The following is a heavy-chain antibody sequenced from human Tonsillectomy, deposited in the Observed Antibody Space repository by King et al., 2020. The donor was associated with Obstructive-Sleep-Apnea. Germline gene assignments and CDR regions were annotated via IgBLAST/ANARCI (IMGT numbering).Heavy chain of an antibody. CDR1: GFSFGDYA. J-gene: IGHJ4*02. CDR2: IKSRAYGGTT. V-gene: IGHV3-49*03. D-gene: IGHD6-19*01. Sequence: DVQLVESGGGLVQPGRSLRLSCTASGFSFGDYAKSWFRQAPGKGLVWVGFIKSRAYGGTTEYAASVKGRFTISRDDSKSIAYLQINSLKTEDTAGYYCTRAPGYSSGPIDYWGQGTLVTVSS. CDR3: TRAPGYSSGPIDY.